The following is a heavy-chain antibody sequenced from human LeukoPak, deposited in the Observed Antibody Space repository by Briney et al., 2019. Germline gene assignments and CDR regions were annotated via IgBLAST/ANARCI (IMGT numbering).Heavy chain of an antibody. V-gene: IGHV1-69*13. CDR3: ARAGATYYYDSSGYYLIDY. J-gene: IGHJ4*02. Sequence: ASVKVSCKASGGTFSSYAISWVRQAPGQGLEWMGGIIPIFGTANYAQEFQGRVTITADESTSTAYMELSSLRSEDTAVYYCARAGATYYYDSSGYYLIDYWGQGTLVTVSS. CDR2: IIPIFGTA. CDR1: GGTFSSYA. D-gene: IGHD3-22*01.